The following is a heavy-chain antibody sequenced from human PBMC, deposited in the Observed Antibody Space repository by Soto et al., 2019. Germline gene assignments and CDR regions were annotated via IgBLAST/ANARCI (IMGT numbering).Heavy chain of an antibody. D-gene: IGHD2-15*01. CDR3: ARRGGSWYGNNLFDP. CDR2: IYYSGST. CDR1: GGSISSDY. J-gene: IGHJ5*02. V-gene: IGHV4-59*01. Sequence: SETLSLTCTVSGGSISSDYWSWIRQPPGKGLEWIGYIYYSGSTNYNPSLKSRVTISVDTSKNQFSLKLSSVTAADTAVYYCARRGGSWYGNNLFDPWGQGTLVTVS.